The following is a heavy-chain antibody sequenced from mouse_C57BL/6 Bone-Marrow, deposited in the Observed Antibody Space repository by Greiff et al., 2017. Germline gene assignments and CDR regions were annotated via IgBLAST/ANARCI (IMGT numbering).Heavy chain of an antibody. CDR1: GFNIKDDY. D-gene: IGHD1-1*02. V-gene: IGHV14-4*01. CDR2: IDPENGDT. Sequence: VQLQQSGAELVRPGASVKLSCTASGFNIKDDYMHWVKQRPEQGLEWIGWIDPENGDTEYASKFQGKATITADTSSKTAYLQLSSLTSEDTAVYYCTTYGWYFDVWGTGTTVTVSS. CDR3: TTYGWYFDV. J-gene: IGHJ1*03.